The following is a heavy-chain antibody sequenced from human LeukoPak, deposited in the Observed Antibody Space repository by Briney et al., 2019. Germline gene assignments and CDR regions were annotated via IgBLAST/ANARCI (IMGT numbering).Heavy chain of an antibody. D-gene: IGHD3-22*01. Sequence: GGSLRLSCAASGFTFSSHAMSWVRQAPGKGLEWVSAIVGSGGSTYYADSVKGRFTISRDNSRNTPSLQMNSLRAEDTAVYYCAKAFTMKARADLYYFDYWGQGTLVTVSS. J-gene: IGHJ4*02. CDR2: IVGSGGST. CDR1: GFTFSSHA. CDR3: AKAFTMKARADLYYFDY. V-gene: IGHV3-23*01.